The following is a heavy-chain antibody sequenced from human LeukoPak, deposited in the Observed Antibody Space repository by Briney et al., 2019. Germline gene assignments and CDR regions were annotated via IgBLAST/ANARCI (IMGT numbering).Heavy chain of an antibody. CDR2: MNPNSGNT. CDR1: GYTFTSYD. V-gene: IGHV1-8*01. D-gene: IGHD6-13*01. Sequence: ASVKVSCKASGYTFTSYDINWVRQATGQGLEWMGWMNPNSGNTGYAQKFQDRVTMTRNTSISTAYMELSSLRSEDTAVYYCARVGSSSWYSRFDPWGKGTLVTVSS. CDR3: ARVGSSSWYSRFDP. J-gene: IGHJ5*02.